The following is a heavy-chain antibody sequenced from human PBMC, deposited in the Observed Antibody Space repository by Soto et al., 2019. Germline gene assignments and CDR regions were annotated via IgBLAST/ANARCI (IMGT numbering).Heavy chain of an antibody. CDR3: AKEGCGGGICYGFDY. J-gene: IGHJ4*02. V-gene: IGHV3-30*18. CDR1: GFTFSSYG. Sequence: QVQLVESGGGVVQPGRSLRLSCAASGFTFSSYGMHWVRQAPGKGLEWVAVMSWDGSDEFYEETVKGRFTVSRDNSRNTLYLQMNRLRPEDTAVYYCAKEGCGGGICYGFDYWGQGTLVTVSS. D-gene: IGHD2-15*01. CDR2: MSWDGSDE.